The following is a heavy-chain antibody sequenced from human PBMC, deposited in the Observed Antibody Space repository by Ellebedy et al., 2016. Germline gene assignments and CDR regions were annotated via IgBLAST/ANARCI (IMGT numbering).Heavy chain of an antibody. CDR2: IKQDGSVK. V-gene: IGHV3-7*01. CDR1: GFTFSTYW. CDR3: ARFSRTFEQF. D-gene: IGHD2/OR15-2a*01. J-gene: IGHJ4*02. Sequence: GESLKISCAASGFTFSTYWMAWVRQAPGKGLEWVADIKQDGSVKQYVDSVKGRFTISRDNAKNSLYLQMNSLTVEDTAVYYCARFSRTFEQFWGQGTLVTVSS.